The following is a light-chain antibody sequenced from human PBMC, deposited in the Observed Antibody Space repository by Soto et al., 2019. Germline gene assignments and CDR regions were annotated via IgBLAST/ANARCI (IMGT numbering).Light chain of an antibody. CDR2: DVS. CDR1: SSDVGGYNY. V-gene: IGLV2-14*03. J-gene: IGLJ3*02. Sequence: SVLTQPASVSGSPGQSITISCTGTSSDVGGYNYVSWYQHHPGKAPKLMIYDVSNRPSGVSSRFSGSKSGNTASLTISGLQAEDEADYYCSSYRSSSTLWVFGGGTKLTVL. CDR3: SSYRSSSTLWV.